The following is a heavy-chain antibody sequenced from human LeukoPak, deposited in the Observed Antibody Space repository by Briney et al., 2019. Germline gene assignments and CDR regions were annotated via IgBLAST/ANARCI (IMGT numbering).Heavy chain of an antibody. J-gene: IGHJ4*02. CDR1: GFTFITYA. CDR3: ARACIAAGGDYFDY. D-gene: IGHD6-6*01. Sequence: GGSLRLTCAACGFTFITYAMSWVRQAPGKGLEWVSAISGSGGSTYYADSVKGRFTISRDNSKNTLYLQMNSLRAEDTAVYYCARACIAAGGDYFDYWGRGTLVTVSS. CDR2: ISGSGGST. V-gene: IGHV3-23*01.